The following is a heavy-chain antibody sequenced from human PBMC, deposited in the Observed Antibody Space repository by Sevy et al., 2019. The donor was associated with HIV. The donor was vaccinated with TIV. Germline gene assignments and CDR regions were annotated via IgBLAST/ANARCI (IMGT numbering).Heavy chain of an antibody. V-gene: IGHV1-2*02. CDR2: INPNSGGT. CDR1: GYTFTGYY. J-gene: IGHJ3*02. D-gene: IGHD3-10*01. Sequence: ASVKVSCKASGYTFTGYYMHWVRQAPGQGLEWMGWINPNSGGTNYAQKFQGRVTMTRDTPISTAYMELSRLRSDDTAVYYCAVLLWFGELTDAFDIWGQGTMVTVSS. CDR3: AVLLWFGELTDAFDI.